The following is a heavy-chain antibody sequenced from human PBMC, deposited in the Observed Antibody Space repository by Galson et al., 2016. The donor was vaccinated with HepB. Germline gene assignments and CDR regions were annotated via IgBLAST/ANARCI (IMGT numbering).Heavy chain of an antibody. Sequence: SLRLSCAASGLSVSNNHMSWVRQAPGRGLEGVSVMYIGGNTYYAESVKGRFTMSSDNSKNTVYLQMNNLRAEDTAVYYCARDLPVETAGGFDIWGQGTMVTGSS. CDR3: ARDLPVETAGGFDI. V-gene: IGHV3-53*01. D-gene: IGHD4-23*01. CDR1: GLSVSNNH. J-gene: IGHJ3*02. CDR2: MYIGGNT.